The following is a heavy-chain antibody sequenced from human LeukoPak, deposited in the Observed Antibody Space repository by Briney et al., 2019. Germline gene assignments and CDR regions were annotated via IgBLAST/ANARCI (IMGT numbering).Heavy chain of an antibody. CDR1: GFTFSSYW. CDR3: ARDLRPYYDFWSGYSGVDY. J-gene: IGHJ4*02. D-gene: IGHD3-3*01. Sequence: GGSLRLSCAASGFTFSSYWMSWVRQAPGKGLEWVANIKHDGSEKYYVDSVKGRFTISRDNSKNSLYLQMNSLRAEDTAVYYCARDLRPYYDFWSGYSGVDYWGQGTLVTVFS. CDR2: IKHDGSEK. V-gene: IGHV3-7*01.